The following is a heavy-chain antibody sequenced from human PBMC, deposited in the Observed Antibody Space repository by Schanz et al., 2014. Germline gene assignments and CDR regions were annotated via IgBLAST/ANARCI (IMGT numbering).Heavy chain of an antibody. V-gene: IGHV3-30-3*01. J-gene: IGHJ6*02. CDR3: ARDFDERRCYGSGYCLGDCMDV. Sequence: QVQLVESGGGVVQPGRSLRLSCAAYGFTLSSYAMHWVRQAPGKGLEWVAVISYDGSNKYYADSVKGRFTISRDNSKNSLYLQMNSLRAEDTAVYYCARDFDERRCYGSGYCLGDCMDVWGQGTTVTVSS. CDR1: GFTLSSYA. D-gene: IGHD3-10*01. CDR2: ISYDGSNK.